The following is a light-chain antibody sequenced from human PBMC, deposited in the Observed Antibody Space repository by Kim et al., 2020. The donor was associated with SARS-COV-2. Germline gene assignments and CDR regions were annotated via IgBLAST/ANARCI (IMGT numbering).Light chain of an antibody. CDR3: QQYNNYWT. V-gene: IGKV1-5*03. J-gene: IGKJ1*01. CDR2: EAA. Sequence: SAFEGDVATITCPASQSISRWLAWYQHTPGKAPKLLIYEAATLESGVPSRFSGSGSGTQFTLTISSLQPDDFATYYCQQYNNYWTFGQGTKVDIK. CDR1: QSISRW.